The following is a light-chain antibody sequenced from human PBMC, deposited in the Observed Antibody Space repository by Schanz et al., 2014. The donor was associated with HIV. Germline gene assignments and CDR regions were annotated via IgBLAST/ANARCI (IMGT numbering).Light chain of an antibody. CDR3: LLSFTRSRPGV. Sequence: QEGVTKEKKLTVSPGGAVTLTCGFTTGSVTSGHFPFWLQQRPGQAPRALIFNTNKKHSWTTARFSGSLLLCKASLTLSGAQPEDEAEYYCLLSFTRSRPGVFGGGTKLTVL. CDR1: TGSVTSGHF. CDR2: NTN. V-gene: IGLV7-46*01. J-gene: IGLJ3*02.